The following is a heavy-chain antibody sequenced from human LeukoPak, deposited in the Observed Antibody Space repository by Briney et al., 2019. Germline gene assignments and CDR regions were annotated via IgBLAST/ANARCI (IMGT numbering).Heavy chain of an antibody. CDR1: GFTFSSYS. D-gene: IGHD2-2*01. V-gene: IGHV3-48*01. J-gene: IGHJ4*02. CDR3: ARDTKYAFDN. CDR2: IGISSGNT. Sequence: GGSLRLSCAASGFTFSSYSMNWVRQAPGKGLEWISYIGISSGNTKYADSVKGRFTISGDKAKDSVYLQMNSLRVEDTAVYYCARDTKYAFDNWGQGTLVTVSS.